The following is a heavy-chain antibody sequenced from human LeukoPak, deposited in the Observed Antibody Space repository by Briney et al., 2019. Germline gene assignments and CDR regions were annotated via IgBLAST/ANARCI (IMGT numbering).Heavy chain of an antibody. CDR2: ISHSGST. V-gene: IGHV4-34*01. CDR3: ARDSSSGSFWFDP. D-gene: IGHD6-19*01. Sequence: SETLSLTCAVYGGSFSGNYWSWIRQPPGKGLEWIGEISHSGSTNYNPSLKSRVTISLDTSKNQFSLHLTSVTAADTAVYYCARDSSSGSFWFDPWGQGTLVTVSS. CDR1: GGSFSGNY. J-gene: IGHJ5*02.